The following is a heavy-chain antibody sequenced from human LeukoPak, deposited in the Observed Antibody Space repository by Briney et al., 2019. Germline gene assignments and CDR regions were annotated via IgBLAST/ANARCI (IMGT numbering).Heavy chain of an antibody. Sequence: GGSLRLSCAASGFTFSDYYMSWIRQAPGKGLEWVSYISSSGSTIYYADSVKGRFTISRDNAKNSLYLQMNSLRAEDTAVYYCAKEPKKPIITSGSGGSYYYYMDVWGKGTTVTISS. CDR1: GFTFSDYY. CDR2: ISSSGSTI. V-gene: IGHV3-11*01. J-gene: IGHJ6*03. CDR3: AKEPKKPIITSGSGGSYYYYMDV. D-gene: IGHD3-10*01.